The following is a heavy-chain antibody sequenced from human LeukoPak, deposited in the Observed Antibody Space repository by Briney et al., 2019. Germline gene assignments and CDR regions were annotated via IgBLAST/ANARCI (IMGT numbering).Heavy chain of an antibody. CDR1: GYSFTSYW. J-gene: IGHJ5*02. V-gene: IGHV5-51*01. CDR2: IYPGDSRT. Sequence: GESLKISCKGSGYSFTSYWIGWVRQTPGKGLEWMGVIYPGDSRTRYNPSFEGQVTISADKSINTAHLQWSGLKASDTAMYYCACREFYSPWPGPWGQGTLVTVSS. D-gene: IGHD5-18*01. CDR3: ACREFYSPWPGP.